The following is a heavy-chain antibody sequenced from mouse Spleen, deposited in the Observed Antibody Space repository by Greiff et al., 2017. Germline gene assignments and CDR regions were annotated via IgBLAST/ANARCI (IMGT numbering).Heavy chain of an antibody. D-gene: IGHD2-3*01. CDR1: GFTFSSYG. V-gene: IGHV5-6*01. CDR2: ISSGGSYT. Sequence: EVKLMESGGDLVKPGGSLKLSCAASGFTFSSYGMSWVRQTPDKRLEWVATISSGGSYTYYPDSVKGRFTISRDNAKNTLYLQMSSLKSEDTAMYYCARHRGVYDGYFYFDYWGQGTTLTVSS. CDR3: ARHRGVYDGYFYFDY. J-gene: IGHJ2*01.